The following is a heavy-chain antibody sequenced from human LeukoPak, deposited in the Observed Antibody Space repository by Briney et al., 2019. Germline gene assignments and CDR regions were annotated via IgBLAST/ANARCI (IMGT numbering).Heavy chain of an antibody. CDR3: AKGGGSSWYFGY. V-gene: IGHV3-30*18. D-gene: IGHD6-13*01. Sequence: GGSLRLSCAASGFTLSSYGMHWVRQAPGKGLEWVAVISYDGSNKYYADSVKGRFTISRDNSKNTLYLQMNSLRAEDTAVYYCAKGGGSSWYFGYWGQGTLVTVSS. CDR1: GFTLSSYG. CDR2: ISYDGSNK. J-gene: IGHJ4*02.